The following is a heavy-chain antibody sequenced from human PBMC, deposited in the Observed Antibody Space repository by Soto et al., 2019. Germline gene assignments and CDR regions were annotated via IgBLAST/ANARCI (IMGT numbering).Heavy chain of an antibody. D-gene: IGHD2-21*01. J-gene: IGHJ5*02. V-gene: IGHV4-59*01. CDR3: ARESTLPRSINWFDP. Sequence: QVQLQESGPGLVKPSETLSLTCTVSGGSISSYYWSWIRQPPGKGLEWIGYIYYSGSTNYNPSLKSRVTISVDTSKNQFSLKLSSVTAADTAVYYCARESTLPRSINWFDPWGQGTLVTVSS. CDR2: IYYSGST. CDR1: GGSISSYY.